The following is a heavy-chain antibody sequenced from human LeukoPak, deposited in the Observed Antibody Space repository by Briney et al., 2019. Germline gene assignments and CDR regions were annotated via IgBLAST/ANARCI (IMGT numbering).Heavy chain of an antibody. CDR3: ARRTTYIGWRPSESPSCFDY. J-gene: IGHJ4*02. CDR1: GYSISSGYY. V-gene: IGHV4-38-2*02. CDR2: IYHSGST. D-gene: IGHD2-21*02. Sequence: SETLSLTCTVSGYSISSGYYWGWIRQPPGKGLEWIGSIYHSGSTYYNPSLKSRVTISVDTSKNQFSPKLSSVTAADTAVYYCARRTTYIGWRPSESPSCFDYWGQGTLVTVSS.